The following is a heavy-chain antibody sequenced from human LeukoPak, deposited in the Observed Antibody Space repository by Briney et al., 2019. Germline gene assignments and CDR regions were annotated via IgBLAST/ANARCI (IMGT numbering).Heavy chain of an antibody. CDR2: IIPILGIA. D-gene: IGHD6-19*01. CDR1: GGTFSSYA. V-gene: IGHV1-69*04. J-gene: IGHJ5*02. Sequence: VSSVEVSCKASGGTFSSYAISWVRQAPGQGLEWMGRIIPILGIANYALKFQGRVTITADKSTSTAYMELSSLRSEDTAVYYCARATEGVSSGWYAFLSWGQGTLVAVSS. CDR3: ARATEGVSSGWYAFLS.